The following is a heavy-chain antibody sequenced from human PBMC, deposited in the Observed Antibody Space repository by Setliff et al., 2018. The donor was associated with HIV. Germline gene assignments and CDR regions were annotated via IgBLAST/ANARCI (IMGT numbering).Heavy chain of an antibody. CDR3: ARGWDYGVRKPED. D-gene: IGHD3-10*01. CDR2: ISPSNGYT. Sequence: ASVKVSCKASGYTFSSYGISWVRQAPGQGLEWMGWISPSNGYTDYALKFRDRVTLTTDTSTNTAHMELRSLTYGDTAVYFCARGWDYGVRKPEDWGQGTLVTVSS. CDR1: GYTFSSYG. V-gene: IGHV1-18*01. J-gene: IGHJ4*02.